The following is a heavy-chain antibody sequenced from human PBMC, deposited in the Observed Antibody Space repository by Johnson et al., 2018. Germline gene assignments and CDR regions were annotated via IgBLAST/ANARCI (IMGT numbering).Heavy chain of an antibody. Sequence: QVQLVESGGGVVQPGRSLRLSCAASGFTFSSYGMHWVRQAPGKGLEWVAVLSYDGSNKYYAASVKGRFTISRDNSKNTLSLQMNNLRAEDTAVYYCAKEGSSSWYDALDIWGQVTMVTVSS. CDR1: GFTFSSYG. D-gene: IGHD6-13*01. V-gene: IGHV3-30*18. J-gene: IGHJ3*02. CDR2: LSYDGSNK. CDR3: AKEGSSSWYDALDI.